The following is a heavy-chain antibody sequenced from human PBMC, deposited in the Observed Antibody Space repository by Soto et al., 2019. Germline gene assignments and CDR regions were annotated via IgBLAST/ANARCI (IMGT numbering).Heavy chain of an antibody. Sequence: EVQLVESGGGLIQPGGSLRLSCAVSGFTVSNNYMSWVRQAPGKGLEGVSVIYSGGYTAYGDSVKGRFTISRDNSNNHLNFQKKARGADDTAVFSWVAPPGGGGYWGQGTLVTVSS. CDR1: GFTVSNNY. CDR3: VAPPGGGGY. D-gene: IGHD5-12*01. CDR2: IYSGGYT. V-gene: IGHV3-53*01. J-gene: IGHJ4*02.